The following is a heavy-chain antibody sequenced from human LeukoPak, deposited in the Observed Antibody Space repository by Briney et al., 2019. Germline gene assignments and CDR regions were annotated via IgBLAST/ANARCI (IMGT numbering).Heavy chain of an antibody. J-gene: IGHJ5*02. CDR3: ARYYYGSGTYLNNWFDP. CDR2: IYPGDSHT. Sequence: GESLKISCEGSGYSFASYWIGWVRQMSGKGLEWMGSIYPGDSHTTYSPSFQGQVTISADKSISTAYLQWSSLKASDTAMYYCARYYYGSGTYLNNWFDPWGQGTLVTVSS. D-gene: IGHD3-10*01. CDR1: GYSFASYW. V-gene: IGHV5-51*01.